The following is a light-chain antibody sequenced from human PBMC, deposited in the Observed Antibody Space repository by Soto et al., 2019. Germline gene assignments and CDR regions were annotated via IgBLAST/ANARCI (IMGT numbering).Light chain of an antibody. CDR2: DAS. Sequence: DIQMTQSPSSVSASIGDRVTITCRASQGISSWLAWYQQKPGKAPKLLIYDASSLESGVPSRFSGSGSGTEFTLTISSLQPDDFATYYCQQYNSYSVTFGQGTKVDIK. J-gene: IGKJ1*01. CDR1: QGISSW. CDR3: QQYNSYSVT. V-gene: IGKV1-5*01.